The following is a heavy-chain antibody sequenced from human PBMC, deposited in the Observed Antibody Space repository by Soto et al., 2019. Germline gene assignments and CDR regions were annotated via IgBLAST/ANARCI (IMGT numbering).Heavy chain of an antibody. CDR3: AREGGWYYDSSGYYSAVGGFDY. D-gene: IGHD3-22*01. Sequence: PSETLSLTCAVSGGSISSGGYSWSWIRQPPGKGLGWIGYIYHSGSTYYNPSLKSRVTISVDRSKNQFSLKLSSVTAADTAVYYCAREGGWYYDSSGYYSAVGGFDYWGQGTLVTVSS. CDR2: IYHSGST. CDR1: GGSISSGGYS. J-gene: IGHJ4*02. V-gene: IGHV4-30-2*01.